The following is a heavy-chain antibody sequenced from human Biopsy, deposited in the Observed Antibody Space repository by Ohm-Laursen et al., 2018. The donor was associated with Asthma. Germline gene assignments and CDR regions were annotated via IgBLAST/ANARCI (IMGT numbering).Heavy chain of an antibody. J-gene: IGHJ3*02. Sequence: SLRLSCAASGFSFSNFAIHWLRQAPGKALEWVGVISKDASTHDYADSVKGRFTMARDNSKNTLDLQMNSLREEDTAVYYCVRDGTDDAFDIWGQGTVVSVSS. D-gene: IGHD1-1*01. CDR3: VRDGTDDAFDI. CDR1: GFSFSNFA. CDR2: ISKDASTH. V-gene: IGHV3-30*01.